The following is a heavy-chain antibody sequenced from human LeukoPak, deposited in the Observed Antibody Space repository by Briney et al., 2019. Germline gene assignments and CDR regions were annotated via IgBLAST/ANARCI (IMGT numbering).Heavy chain of an antibody. J-gene: IGHJ4*02. V-gene: IGHV3-9*01. CDR3: AKGNWGSSFDS. D-gene: IGHD7-27*01. CDR2: ISWNSGTI. Sequence: GRSLRLSCAASGFTFGAYSMHWVRQVPGKDLEWVSGISWNSGTIDYVDSVRGRFTISRDNAKSSLYLQMNSLRADDTALYYCAKGNWGSSFDSWGQGTLVAVSS. CDR1: GFTFGAYS.